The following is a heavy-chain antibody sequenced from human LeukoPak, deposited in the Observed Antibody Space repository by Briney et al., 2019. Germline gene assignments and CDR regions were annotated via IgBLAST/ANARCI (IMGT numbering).Heavy chain of an antibody. D-gene: IGHD6-19*01. Sequence: SQTLSLTCAVYGASFSGYYWSWIRQPPGKGLEWIGEINHSGSTNYNPSLKSRVTISVDTSKNQFSLKLSSVTAADTAVYYCARGIGQWLAVFYYFDYWGQGTLVTVSS. J-gene: IGHJ4*02. V-gene: IGHV4-34*01. CDR1: GASFSGYY. CDR2: INHSGST. CDR3: ARGIGQWLAVFYYFDY.